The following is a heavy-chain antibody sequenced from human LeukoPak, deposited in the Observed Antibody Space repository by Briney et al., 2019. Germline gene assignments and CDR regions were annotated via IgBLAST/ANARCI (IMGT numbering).Heavy chain of an antibody. CDR3: ARGGVVIDAFDI. CDR2: INHRGST. D-gene: IGHD2-15*01. J-gene: IGHJ3*02. CDR1: GGSFSGYY. Sequence: SETLSLTCAVYGGSFSGYYWNWIRQPPGKGLEWIGEINHRGSTNYNPSLKSRVTISVDTSKNQFSLKLSSVTAADTAVYYCARGGVVIDAFDIWGQGTMVTVSS. V-gene: IGHV4-34*01.